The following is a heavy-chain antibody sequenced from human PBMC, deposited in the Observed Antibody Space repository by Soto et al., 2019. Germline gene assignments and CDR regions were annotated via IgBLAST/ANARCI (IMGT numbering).Heavy chain of an antibody. Sequence: EVQLVESGGVLVQPGGSLRLSCAASGFTFSSYWMHWLRHARGKGLVWVSRINSDGSSTSYADSVKGRFTISRDNAKNTLYLQMNRLRAEAMDVYSCAVAVPGPKAIGYWSQGTQGTVAS. CDR1: GFTFSSYW. CDR2: INSDGSST. D-gene: IGHD6-19*01. CDR3: AVAVPGPKAIGY. J-gene: IGHJ4*02. V-gene: IGHV3-74*01.